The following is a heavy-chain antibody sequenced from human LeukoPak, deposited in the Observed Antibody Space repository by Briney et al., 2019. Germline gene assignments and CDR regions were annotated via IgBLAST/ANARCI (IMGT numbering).Heavy chain of an antibody. V-gene: IGHV3-21*01. CDR1: GFTFSSYS. CDR2: ISSSSSYI. CDR3: XXXXXRGSSGWHVDY. J-gene: IGHJ4*02. Sequence: GGSLRLSCAASGFTFSSYSMTWVRQAPGKGLEWVSSISSSSSYIYYADSVKGRFTISRDNAKNSLYLQMNSLRAEDTAAYYXXXXXXRGSSGWHVDYWGQGTLVTVSS. D-gene: IGHD6-19*01.